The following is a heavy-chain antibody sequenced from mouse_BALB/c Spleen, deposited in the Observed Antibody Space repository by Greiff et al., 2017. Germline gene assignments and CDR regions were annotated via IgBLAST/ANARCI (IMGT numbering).Heavy chain of an antibody. J-gene: IGHJ4*01. Sequence: EVKLQESGGGLVQPGGSLRLSCATSGFTFTDYYMSWVRQPPGKALEWLGFIRNKANGYTTEYSASVKGRFTISRDNSQSILYLQMNTLRAEDSATYYCARDGRRYAMDYWGQGTSVTVSS. CDR1: GFTFTDYY. V-gene: IGHV7-3*02. CDR2: IRNKANGYTT. CDR3: ARDGRRYAMDY.